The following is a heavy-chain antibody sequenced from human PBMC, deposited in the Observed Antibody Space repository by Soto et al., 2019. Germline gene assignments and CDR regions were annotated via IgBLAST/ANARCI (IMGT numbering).Heavy chain of an antibody. V-gene: IGHV4-30-4*01. J-gene: IGHJ4*02. D-gene: IGHD3-16*01. CDR2: IYYSGST. Sequence: QVQLQESGPGLVKPSQTLSLTCTVSGGSISSGDYYWSWIRQPPGKGLEWIGYIYYSGSTYYNPSPKGRVTISVDTSKNQFALKLSSVTAADTAVYYCARVRRLGELDIWGQGPLVTVSS. CDR1: GGSISSGDYY. CDR3: ARVRRLGELDI.